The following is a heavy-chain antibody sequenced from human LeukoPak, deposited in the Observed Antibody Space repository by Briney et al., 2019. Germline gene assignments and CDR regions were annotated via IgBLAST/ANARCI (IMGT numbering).Heavy chain of an antibody. CDR1: GFPFSSYA. Sequence: GGSLRLSCSASGFPFSSYAMHWVRQAPGKGLEYVSAISDSGGSTYYADSVKGRFTISRDNSKNTLYLQMSSLRAGDTAVYFCVRGYSFGPYGMAVWGKGPTVTVSS. D-gene: IGHD2-15*01. V-gene: IGHV3-64D*09. CDR2: ISDSGGST. CDR3: VRGYSFGPYGMAV. J-gene: IGHJ6*04.